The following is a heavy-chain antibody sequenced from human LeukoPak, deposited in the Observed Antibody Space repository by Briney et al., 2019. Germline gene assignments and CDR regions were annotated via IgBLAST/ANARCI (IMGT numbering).Heavy chain of an antibody. CDR2: IYYGGST. D-gene: IGHD5-12*01. J-gene: IGHJ2*01. Sequence: SETLTLTCTVSGGSISSYYWSWIRQPPGKGLEWIGYIYYGGSTNYNPSLKSRVTISVDTSKNQFSLKLSSVTAADTAVYYCAMYPGYSGSPFDLWGRGTLVTVSS. CDR3: AMYPGYSGSPFDL. CDR1: GGSISSYY. V-gene: IGHV4-59*08.